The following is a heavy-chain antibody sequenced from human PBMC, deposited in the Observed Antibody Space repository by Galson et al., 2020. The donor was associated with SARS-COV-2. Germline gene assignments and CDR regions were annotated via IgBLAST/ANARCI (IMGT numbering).Heavy chain of an antibody. CDR1: GYTFTSYA. Sequence: ASVKVSCKTSGYTFTSYAMHWVRQDPGQRLEWMGWINPGNGNTKYSQKFQGRVTITRDTSASTAYMELSSLRAEDTAVYYCARANWNYGAYYYMDVWGKGTTVTVSS. V-gene: IGHV1-3*01. CDR2: INPGNGNT. CDR3: ARANWNYGAYYYMDV. D-gene: IGHD1-7*01. J-gene: IGHJ6*03.